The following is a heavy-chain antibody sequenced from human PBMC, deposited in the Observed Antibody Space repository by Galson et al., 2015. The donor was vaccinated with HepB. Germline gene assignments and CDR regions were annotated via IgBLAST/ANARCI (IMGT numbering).Heavy chain of an antibody. CDR1: GFTVSGDY. Sequence: SLRLSCAASGFTVSGDYMSWVRQAPGKGLEWVSVLWPESEGRTNYPDSVRGRFIISRDNSKNTLYLQMNSLRHEDTAVYYCARFDPSRLLDVWGKGTTVTVSS. V-gene: IGHV3-53*01. CDR2: LWPESEGRT. CDR3: ARFDPSRLLDV. J-gene: IGHJ6*04. D-gene: IGHD2-2*01.